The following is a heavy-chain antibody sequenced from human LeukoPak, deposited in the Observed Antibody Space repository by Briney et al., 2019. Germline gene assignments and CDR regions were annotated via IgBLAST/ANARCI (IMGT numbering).Heavy chain of an antibody. CDR2: ISVSGGST. CDR1: GFTFDDYA. D-gene: IGHD1-14*01. Sequence: PGGSLRLSCAASGFTFDDYAMHWVRQAPGKGLEWVSVISVSGGSTYYADSVKGRFTISRDNSKSTLYLQMNSLRAEDTAVYYCAKARDEGILGTTFDYWGQGTLVTVSS. V-gene: IGHV3-23*01. J-gene: IGHJ4*02. CDR3: AKARDEGILGTTFDY.